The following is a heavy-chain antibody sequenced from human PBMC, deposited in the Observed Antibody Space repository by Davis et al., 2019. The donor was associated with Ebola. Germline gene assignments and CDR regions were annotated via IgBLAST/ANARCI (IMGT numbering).Heavy chain of an antibody. Sequence: PGGSLRLSCTVSGGSISSYYWSWIRQPPGKGLEWIAYVYYSGSTNYNPSLKSRLSISLDTSENQISLKLTSVTAADAALYFCARAPSRGAAFDLWGQGTMVTISS. CDR1: GGSISSYY. CDR2: VYYSGST. D-gene: IGHD3-10*01. V-gene: IGHV4-59*01. J-gene: IGHJ3*01. CDR3: ARAPSRGAAFDL.